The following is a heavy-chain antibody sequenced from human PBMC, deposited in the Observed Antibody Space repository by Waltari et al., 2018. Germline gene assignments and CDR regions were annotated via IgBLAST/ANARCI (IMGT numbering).Heavy chain of an antibody. D-gene: IGHD3-10*01. CDR2: IYTSGST. CDR3: ARMYYGSGSYPGYYYYGMDV. J-gene: IGHJ6*02. CDR1: GGSISSGSYY. Sequence: QVQLQESGPGLVKPSQTLSLTCTVSGGSISSGSYYWSWIRQPAGKGLEWIGRIYTSGSTNYNPSLKSRVTISVDTSKNQFSLKLSSVTAADTAVYYCARMYYGSGSYPGYYYYGMDVWGQGTTVIVSS. V-gene: IGHV4-61*02.